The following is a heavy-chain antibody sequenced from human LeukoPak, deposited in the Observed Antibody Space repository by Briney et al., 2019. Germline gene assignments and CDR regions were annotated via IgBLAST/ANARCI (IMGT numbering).Heavy chain of an antibody. CDR1: GFTFSSYG. CDR2: ISNDGSSK. V-gene: IGHV3-30*03. Sequence: GKSLSLSCVASGFTFSSYGMHWVRQAPGKGMEWVAVISNDGSSKYYTDSVKGLVTIARDNSKNTLYLQMNSLKAEDTAVYYCARGENSKTYPVSGYWGRGTLVTVSS. J-gene: IGHJ4*02. CDR3: ARGENSKTYPVSGY. D-gene: IGHD2/OR15-2a*01.